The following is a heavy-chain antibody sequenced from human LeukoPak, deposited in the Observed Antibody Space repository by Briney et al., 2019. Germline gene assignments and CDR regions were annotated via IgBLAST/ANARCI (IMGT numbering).Heavy chain of an antibody. CDR3: ARVGHDYGDYVFIY. V-gene: IGHV3-64*01. J-gene: IGHJ4*02. Sequence: GGSLRLSCAASGFTFSSYAMHWVRQAPGKGLEYVSAISSNGGSTYYANSVKGRFTISRDNSKSTPYLQMGSLRAEDMAVYYCARVGHDYGDYVFIYWGQGTLVTVSS. CDR1: GFTFSSYA. CDR2: ISSNGGST. D-gene: IGHD4-17*01.